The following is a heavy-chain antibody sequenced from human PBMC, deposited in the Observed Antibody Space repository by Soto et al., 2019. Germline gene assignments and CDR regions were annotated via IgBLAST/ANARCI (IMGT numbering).Heavy chain of an antibody. D-gene: IGHD3-22*01. V-gene: IGHV4-30-2*01. CDR1: GGSISSGGYS. CDR3: ARVRVSSGYYFDY. J-gene: IGHJ4*02. Sequence: QLQLQESGSGLVKPSQTLSLTCAVSGGSISSGGYSWSWIRQPPGKGLEWIGYIYHSGSTYYNPALKSRVTISVDRSKNQFSLKLSSVTAADTAVYYCARVRVSSGYYFDYWGQGTLVTVSS. CDR2: IYHSGST.